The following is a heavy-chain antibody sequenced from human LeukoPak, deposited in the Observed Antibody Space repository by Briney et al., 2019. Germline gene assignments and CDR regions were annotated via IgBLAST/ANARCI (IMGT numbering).Heavy chain of an antibody. Sequence: GGSLRLSCAASGFTFSSYGMHWVRQAPGKGLEWVAVIWYDGSNKYYADSVKGRFTISRDNSKNTLYLQMNSLRAEDTAVYYCARETPPGYYGSGPSYYYYGMDAWGQGTTVTVSS. CDR3: ARETPPGYYGSGPSYYYYGMDA. D-gene: IGHD3-10*01. J-gene: IGHJ6*02. CDR2: IWYDGSNK. CDR1: GFTFSSYG. V-gene: IGHV3-33*01.